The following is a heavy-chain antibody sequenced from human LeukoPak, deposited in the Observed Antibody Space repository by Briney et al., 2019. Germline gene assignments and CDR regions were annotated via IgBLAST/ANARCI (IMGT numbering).Heavy chain of an antibody. CDR1: GFTFSDYY. J-gene: IGHJ4*02. V-gene: IGHV3-11*01. CDR3: ARVENYDFWSGYYSDY. Sequence: GGSLRLSCAASGFTFSDYYMSWIRQAPGKVLEWVSYISSSGRTIYYADSLKGRFTISRENAKNSLYLQMNSLRAEDTAVYYCARVENYDFWSGYYSDYWGQGTLVTVSS. D-gene: IGHD3-3*01. CDR2: ISSSGRTI.